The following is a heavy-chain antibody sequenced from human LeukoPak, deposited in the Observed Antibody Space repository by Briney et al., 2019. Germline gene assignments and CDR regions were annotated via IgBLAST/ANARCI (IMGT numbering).Heavy chain of an antibody. CDR2: ISSSSSTI. Sequence: PGGSLRLSCAASGFTFSSYSMNWVRQAPGKGLEWVSYISSSSSTIYYADSVKGRFTISRDNAKNSLYLQMNSLRAEDTAVYYCARGRGFGYGDYLDYWGQGTLVTVSS. J-gene: IGHJ4*02. CDR3: ARGRGFGYGDYLDY. CDR1: GFTFSSYS. D-gene: IGHD4-17*01. V-gene: IGHV3-48*04.